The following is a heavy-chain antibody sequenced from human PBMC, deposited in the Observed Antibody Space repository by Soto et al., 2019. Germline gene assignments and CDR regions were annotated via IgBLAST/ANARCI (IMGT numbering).Heavy chain of an antibody. V-gene: IGHV4-59*01. CDR3: ARVPYLRGYYYMDV. J-gene: IGHJ6*03. Sequence: SETLSLTCTVSGGSISSYYWSWIRQPPGKGLEWIGYIYYSGSTNYNPSLKSRVTIPVDTSKNQVSLKLSSVTAADTAAYYWARVPYLRGYYYMDVWGKGTTVTVSS. CDR2: IYYSGST. CDR1: GGSISSYY. D-gene: IGHD2-21*01.